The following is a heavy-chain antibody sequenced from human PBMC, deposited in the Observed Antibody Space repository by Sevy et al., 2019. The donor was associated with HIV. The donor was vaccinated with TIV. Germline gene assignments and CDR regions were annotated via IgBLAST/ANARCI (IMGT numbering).Heavy chain of an antibody. V-gene: IGHV1-24*01. CDR1: GYTLSALS. J-gene: IGHJ4*02. CDR3: ATDIVVGRDY. CDR2: FDEDGET. D-gene: IGHD2-2*01. Sequence: ASVKVSCKVSGYTLSALSMHWVRQAPGKGLEWMGGFDEDGETLYAQKFQGRVTMTEDTSTDTGYMELIRLRSEDTAVYYCATDIVVGRDYWGQGTLVTVSS.